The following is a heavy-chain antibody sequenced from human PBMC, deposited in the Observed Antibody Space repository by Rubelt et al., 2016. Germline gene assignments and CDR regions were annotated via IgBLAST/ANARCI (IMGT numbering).Heavy chain of an antibody. Sequence: QVQLVQSGAEVKKPGASVKVSCKTSGYTFTNYDINWVRQATGQGLEWMGWTNPKSGYTGYAQNFQGRLTMSRDTSTRTAYMELSSLRSEDTAVYYCVRVMGAIDYWGQGTLVTVSS. D-gene: IGHD1-26*01. CDR2: TNPKSGYT. J-gene: IGHJ4*02. CDR3: VRVMGAIDY. V-gene: IGHV1-8*01. CDR1: GYTFTNYD.